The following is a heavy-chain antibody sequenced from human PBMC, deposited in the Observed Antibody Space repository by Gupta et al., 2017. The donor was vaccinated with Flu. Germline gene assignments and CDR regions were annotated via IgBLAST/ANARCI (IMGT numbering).Heavy chain of an antibody. CDR1: DFTISDYY. D-gene: IGHD1-26*01. Sequence: EVQLVESGGGLVQPGGSLRLSCTASDFTISDYYIDWVRQTPGKGLEWLGRSSPKSSGCFTAFAASVKCRFTLSRDNSQNSLYLQLNSLRTDDTAVYICTSISGSNSAWGRGTLVTVS. J-gene: IGHJ5*02. CDR2: SSPKSSGCFT. CDR3: TSISGSNSA. V-gene: IGHV3-72*01.